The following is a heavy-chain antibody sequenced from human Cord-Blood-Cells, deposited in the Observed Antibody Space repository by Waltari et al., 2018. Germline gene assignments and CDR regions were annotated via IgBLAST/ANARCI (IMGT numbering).Heavy chain of an antibody. D-gene: IGHD3-9*01. CDR2: INHSGST. CDR3: ARGTDWADY. Sequence: LKPSETLSLTCAVYGGSFSGYYWSWIRQPPGKGLEWIGEINHSGSTNYNPSLKSRVTISVDTSKNQFSLKLSSVTAADTAVYYCARGTDWADYWGQGTLVTVSS. V-gene: IGHV4-34*01. CDR1: GGSFSGYY. J-gene: IGHJ4*02.